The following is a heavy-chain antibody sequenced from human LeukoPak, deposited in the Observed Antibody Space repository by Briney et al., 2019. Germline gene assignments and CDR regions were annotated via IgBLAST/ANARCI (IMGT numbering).Heavy chain of an antibody. CDR3: ATTRGVLRFLEWLPDAFDI. CDR1: GYTLTELS. V-gene: IGHV1-24*01. Sequence: ASVKVSCKVSGYTLTELSMHWVRQAPGKGLVWMGGFDPEDGETIYAQKFQGRVTMTEDTSTDTAYMELSSLRSEDTAVYYCATTRGVLRFLEWLPDAFDIWGQGTMVTVSS. CDR2: FDPEDGET. J-gene: IGHJ3*02. D-gene: IGHD3-3*01.